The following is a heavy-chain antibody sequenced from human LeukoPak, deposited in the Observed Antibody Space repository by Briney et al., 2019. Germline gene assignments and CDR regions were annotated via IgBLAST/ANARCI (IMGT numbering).Heavy chain of an antibody. V-gene: IGHV3-23*01. CDR1: GFAFSSYA. D-gene: IGHD1-14*01. CDR2: ISGSGAST. CDR3: AKDSGNRDNWFDP. J-gene: IGHJ5*02. Sequence: GGSLRLSCAASGFAFSSYAMTWVRQAPGKGLEWVSDISGSGASTYDADSVKGRFTISRDNSKNTLYLQMNSLRAEDTAVYYCAKDSGNRDNWFDPWGQGTLVTVSS.